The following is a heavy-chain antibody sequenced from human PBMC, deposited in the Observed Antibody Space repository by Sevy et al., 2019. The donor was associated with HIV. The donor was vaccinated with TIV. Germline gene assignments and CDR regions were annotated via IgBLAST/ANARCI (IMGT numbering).Heavy chain of an antibody. Sequence: ASVKVSCKASGYIFTDYYIHWVRQAPGQGLEWMAWINSDSGVTNYAQRFQGEVTVTRDTSLNTAYLDLSRLKSNDTAIYFCARLTTKPTSDLYGMDVWGHGTTVTVSS. CDR2: INSDSGVT. D-gene: IGHD4-17*01. V-gene: IGHV1-2*02. J-gene: IGHJ6*02. CDR3: ARLTTKPTSDLYGMDV. CDR1: GYIFTDYY.